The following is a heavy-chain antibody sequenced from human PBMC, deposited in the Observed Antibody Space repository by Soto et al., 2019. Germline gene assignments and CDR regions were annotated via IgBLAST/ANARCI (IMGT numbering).Heavy chain of an antibody. CDR3: ARSPRSSPYFDY. J-gene: IGHJ4*02. Sequence: PGESLKISCQCSGYTFSNFWIGWVRQLPGKGLEWMGIIYPGDHETRYSPSFHGKVTISADKSINTAYLQWNSLEASDTAFYFGARSPRSSPYFDYWGQGALVTVSS. CDR1: GYTFSNFW. V-gene: IGHV5-51*01. D-gene: IGHD6-13*01. CDR2: IYPGDHET.